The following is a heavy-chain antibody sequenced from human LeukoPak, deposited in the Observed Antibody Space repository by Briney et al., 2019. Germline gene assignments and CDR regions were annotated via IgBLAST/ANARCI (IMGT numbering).Heavy chain of an antibody. J-gene: IGHJ4*02. D-gene: IGHD4-17*01. Sequence: GGSLRLSCTASGFTFGDYAMSWVRQAPGKGLEWVSAIIGSGDSTYYADSVKGRFTISRDNSKNTLYLQMNSLRAEDTAVYYCAKGSRHACDYWYYFDYWGQGSLVTVSS. CDR3: AKGSRHACDYWYYFDY. V-gene: IGHV3-23*01. CDR1: GFTFGDYA. CDR2: IIGSGDST.